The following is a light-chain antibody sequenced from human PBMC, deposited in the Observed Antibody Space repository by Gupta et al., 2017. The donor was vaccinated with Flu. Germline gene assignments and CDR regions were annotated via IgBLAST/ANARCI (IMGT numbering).Light chain of an antibody. CDR3: QQYGSSLRT. V-gene: IGKV3-20*01. CDR2: AAS. CDR1: QSVRSSY. Sequence: EIVFTQSPVTRCLSPGETATHSCRASQSVRSSYLAWYQQKPGQAPRLLIYAASSRATGFPDRFSGSGSGTEFTLTIIRLEPEDFAVYYCQQYGSSLRTFGQGTKVEIK. J-gene: IGKJ1*01.